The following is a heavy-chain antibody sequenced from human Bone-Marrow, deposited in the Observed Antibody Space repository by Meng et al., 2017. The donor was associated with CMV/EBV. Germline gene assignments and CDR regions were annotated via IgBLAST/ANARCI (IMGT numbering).Heavy chain of an antibody. Sequence: GESLKISCAASGFTFSSYAMHWVRQAPGKGLEWVAVISYDGSNKYYADSVKGRFTISRDNSKNTLYLQMNSLRAEDTAVYYCARTDIVVVPWFDPWGQGTRVTVSS. V-gene: IGHV3-30-3*01. CDR2: ISYDGSNK. D-gene: IGHD2-2*01. CDR3: ARTDIVVVPWFDP. J-gene: IGHJ5*02. CDR1: GFTFSSYA.